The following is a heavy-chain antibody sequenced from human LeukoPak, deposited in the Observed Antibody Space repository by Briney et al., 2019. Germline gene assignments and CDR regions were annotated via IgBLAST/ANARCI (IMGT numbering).Heavy chain of an antibody. CDR3: ASRHCSSTSCYTSWFDP. Sequence: PSETLSLTCTVSGGSISSSSYYWGWIRQPPGKGLEWIGSIYYSGSNYYNPSLKSRVTISVDTSKNQFSLKLSSVTAADTAVYYCASRHCSSTSCYTSWFDPWGQGTLVTVSS. V-gene: IGHV4-39*01. CDR2: IYYSGSN. CDR1: GGSISSSSYY. D-gene: IGHD2-2*02. J-gene: IGHJ5*02.